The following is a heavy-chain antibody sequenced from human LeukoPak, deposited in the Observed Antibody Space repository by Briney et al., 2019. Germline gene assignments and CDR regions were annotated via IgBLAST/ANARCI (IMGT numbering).Heavy chain of an antibody. J-gene: IGHJ3*02. Sequence: GGSLRLSCAASGFTVSSNYMSWVRQAPGKGLEWVSVIYSGGSTYYADLVKCRFTIARDNSKNTLYLQMNSLRAEDTAVYYCARDTLIGGAFDIWGQGTMVTVSS. V-gene: IGHV3-66*01. CDR2: IYSGGST. CDR1: GFTVSSNY. D-gene: IGHD2/OR15-2a*01. CDR3: ARDTLIGGAFDI.